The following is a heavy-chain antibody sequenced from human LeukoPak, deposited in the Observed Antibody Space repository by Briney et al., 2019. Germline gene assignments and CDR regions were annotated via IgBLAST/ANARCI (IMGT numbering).Heavy chain of an antibody. CDR3: AREVDYGDYLDAFDI. Sequence: SETLSLTCTVSGGSVSSGSYYWSWIREPPGKGLEGIGYIYYSGSTNYNPSLKSRVTISVDTSKNQFSLKLSSVTAADTAVYYCAREVDYGDYLDAFDIWGQGTMVTVSS. CDR1: GGSVSSGSYY. J-gene: IGHJ3*02. CDR2: IYYSGST. D-gene: IGHD4-17*01. V-gene: IGHV4-61*01.